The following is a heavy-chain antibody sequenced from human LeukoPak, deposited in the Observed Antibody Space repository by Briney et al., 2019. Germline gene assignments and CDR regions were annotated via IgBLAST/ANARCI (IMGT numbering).Heavy chain of an antibody. CDR3: ARDLLGYCSSTSCSAFDY. CDR1: GFTFSSYS. V-gene: IGHV3-48*04. D-gene: IGHD2-2*01. Sequence: GGSLRLSCAASGFTFSSYSMNWVRQAPGKGLKWVSYISSSSSTIYYADSVKGRFTISRDNAENSLYLQMNSLRAEDTAVYYCARDLLGYCSSTSCSAFDYWGQGTLVTVSS. J-gene: IGHJ4*02. CDR2: ISSSSSTI.